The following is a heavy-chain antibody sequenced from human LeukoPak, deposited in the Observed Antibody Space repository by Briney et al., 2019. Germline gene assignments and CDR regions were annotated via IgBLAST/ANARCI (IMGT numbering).Heavy chain of an antibody. J-gene: IGHJ4*02. Sequence: SETLSLTCTVSGGSISSSSYYWGWIRQPPGKGLEWIGSIYYSGSTYYNPSLKSRVTISVDTSKNQFSLKLSSVTAADTAVYYCARDRFGSGFSDYWGQGTLVTVSS. CDR3: ARDRFGSGFSDY. V-gene: IGHV4-39*02. D-gene: IGHD6-19*01. CDR2: IYYSGST. CDR1: GGSISSSSYY.